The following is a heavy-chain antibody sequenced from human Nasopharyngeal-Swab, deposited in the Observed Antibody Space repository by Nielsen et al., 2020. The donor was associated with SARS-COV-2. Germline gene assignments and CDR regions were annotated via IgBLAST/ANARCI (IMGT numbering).Heavy chain of an antibody. CDR2: ISPDGSTT. D-gene: IGHD5-18*01. J-gene: IGHJ4*02. Sequence: GESLKISCAASGFTFSGSAMHWVRQAPGKGLVWVSRISPDGSTTGYADSVKGRFTISRDNAKSTLYLQINSLRADDTAVYYCTRDFDAATGYWGQGTLVTVSS. V-gene: IGHV3-74*01. CDR1: GFTFSGSA. CDR3: TRDFDAATGY.